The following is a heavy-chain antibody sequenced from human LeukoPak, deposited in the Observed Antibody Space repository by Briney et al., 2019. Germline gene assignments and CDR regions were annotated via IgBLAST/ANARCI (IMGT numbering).Heavy chain of an antibody. J-gene: IGHJ6*03. V-gene: IGHV1-46*01. CDR3: ARGVAMITFGGVIGPYYYCYYMDV. Sequence: ASVKVSCKASGYTFTSYYMHWVRQAPGQGLEWMGIINPSGGSTSYAQKFQGRVTMTRDMSTSTVYMELSSLRSEDTAVYYCARGVAMITFGGVIGPYYYCYYMDVWGKGTTVTVSS. CDR1: GYTFTSYY. D-gene: IGHD3-16*01. CDR2: INPSGGST.